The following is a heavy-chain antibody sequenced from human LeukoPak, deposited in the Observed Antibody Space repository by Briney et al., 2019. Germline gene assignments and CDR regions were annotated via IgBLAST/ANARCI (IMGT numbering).Heavy chain of an antibody. CDR3: ASLGGFAI. CDR1: GDSISSGSHY. CDR2: FYISGGT. Sequence: SSETLSLTCTVSGDSISSGSHYWHWIRQPAGKGLEWIGRFYISGGTNYNPSLKSRVTISVDTSKNQFSLKLTSVTAADTAVYYCASLGGFAIWGQGTVVTVSS. V-gene: IGHV4-61*02. J-gene: IGHJ3*02.